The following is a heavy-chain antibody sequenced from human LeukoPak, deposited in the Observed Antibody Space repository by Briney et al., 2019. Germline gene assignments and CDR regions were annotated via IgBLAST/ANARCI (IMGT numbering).Heavy chain of an antibody. CDR1: GGSISSYY. Sequence: PPETLSLTCTVSGGSISSYYWSWIRQPAGKGLEWIGRIHTSGSTNYNPSLKSRVTMSVDTSKNQLSLKLSSVTAADTAVYYCARCGSGYLSPVDYWGQGTLVTVSS. V-gene: IGHV4-4*07. J-gene: IGHJ4*02. CDR2: IHTSGST. D-gene: IGHD3-22*01. CDR3: ARCGSGYLSPVDY.